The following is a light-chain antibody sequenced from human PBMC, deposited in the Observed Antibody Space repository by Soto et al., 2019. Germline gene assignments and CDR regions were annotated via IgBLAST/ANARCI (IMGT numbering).Light chain of an antibody. V-gene: IGKV1-33*01. Sequence: DIQMTQSPSSLSASAGDRVTISCQASQDISNYLNWYQHKEGKAPKLLIYDASNLETGVPSRFSGSGSGTDFTLTISSLQPEDIATYYCQKYDSLPLTFGPGTKVDIK. CDR3: QKYDSLPLT. CDR1: QDISNY. CDR2: DAS. J-gene: IGKJ3*01.